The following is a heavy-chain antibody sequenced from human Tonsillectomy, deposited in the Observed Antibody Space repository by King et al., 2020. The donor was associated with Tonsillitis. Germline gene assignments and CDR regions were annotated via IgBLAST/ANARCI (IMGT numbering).Heavy chain of an antibody. D-gene: IGHD3-22*01. CDR1: GGSISSYY. V-gene: IGHV4-59*01. Sequence: QLQESGPGLVKPSETLSLTCTVSGGSISSYYWSWIRQPPGKGLEWIGYIYYSGSTNYNPSLKSRVTISVDTSKNQFSLKLSSVTAADTAVYYCAAYYYASSGLDYWGQGTLVTVSS. CDR2: IYYSGST. CDR3: AAYYYASSGLDY. J-gene: IGHJ4*02.